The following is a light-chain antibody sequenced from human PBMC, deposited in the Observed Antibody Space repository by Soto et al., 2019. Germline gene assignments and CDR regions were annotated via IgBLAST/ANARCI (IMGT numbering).Light chain of an antibody. V-gene: IGKV1-5*03. CDR3: QHYNSYSEA. CDR1: QTISSW. CDR2: KAY. J-gene: IGKJ1*01. Sequence: DIQMTQSPSTLSGSVGDRVTITCRASQTISSWLAWYQQKPGKAPKLLIYKAYTLKSGVPSRFSGSGSGTEFTLTISSLQPDDFATYDCQHYNSYSEAFGQGTKVELK.